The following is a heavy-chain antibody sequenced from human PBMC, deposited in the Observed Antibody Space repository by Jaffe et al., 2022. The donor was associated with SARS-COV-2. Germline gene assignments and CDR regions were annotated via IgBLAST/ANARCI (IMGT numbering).Heavy chain of an antibody. CDR1: GYTFTSYG. CDR3: ARLGAAAELQEYWSQWLVQDYYYYGMDV. J-gene: IGHJ6*02. V-gene: IGHV1-18*01. Sequence: QVQLVQSGAEVKKPGASVKVSCKASGYTFTSYGISWVRQAPGQGLEWMGWISAYNGNTNYAQKLQGRVTMTTDTSTSTAYMELRSLRSDDTAVYYCARLGAAAELQEYWSQWLVQDYYYYGMDVWGQGTTVTVSS. CDR2: ISAYNGNT. D-gene: IGHD6-19*01.